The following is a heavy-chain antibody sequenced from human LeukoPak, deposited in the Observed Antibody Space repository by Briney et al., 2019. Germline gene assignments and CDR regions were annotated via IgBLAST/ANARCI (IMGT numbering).Heavy chain of an antibody. CDR2: ITTSGSTI. Sequence: GGSLRLSCVASGFTFTNHEMNWVRQAPGKGLEWVSYITTSGSTIYYADSVKGRFTISRDSAKNSLYLQMNSLRAEDTAVYYCVRDRDIAYLRADFWGQGTLVTVSS. CDR1: GFTFTNHE. D-gene: IGHD5-12*01. CDR3: VRDRDIAYLRADF. V-gene: IGHV3-48*03. J-gene: IGHJ4*02.